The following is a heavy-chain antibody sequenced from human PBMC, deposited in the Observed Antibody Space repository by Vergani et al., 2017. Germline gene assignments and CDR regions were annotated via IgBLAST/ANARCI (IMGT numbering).Heavy chain of an antibody. CDR2: SKNTGDST. CDR1: GVTFSSHA. D-gene: IGHD5-18*01. CDR3: AKDGEGYSYGYRHFDY. V-gene: IGHV3-23*01. J-gene: IGHJ4*02. Sequence: EVQLLQSEGAVVQPGGSLRLSCVASGVTFSSHAMSWVRQGHGQGRGWVSSSKNTGDSTHYADSVKGRFTISRDNSKNTLYLQMNSLRVEDTAVYYCAKDGEGYSYGYRHFDYWGQGPLVTVSS.